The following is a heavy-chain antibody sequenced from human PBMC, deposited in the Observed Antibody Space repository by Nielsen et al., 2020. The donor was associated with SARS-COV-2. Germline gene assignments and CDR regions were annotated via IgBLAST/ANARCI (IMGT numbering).Heavy chain of an antibody. V-gene: IGHV3-11*06. D-gene: IGHD1-26*01. Sequence: GESLKISCAASGFTFSDYYMSWIRQAPGKGLEWVSYISSSSSYTNYADSVKGRFTISRDNAKNSLYLQMNSLRAEDTAVYYCARDPVGATISHYYYGMDVWGQGTTITVSS. CDR1: GFTFSDYY. CDR2: ISSSSSYT. CDR3: ARDPVGATISHYYYGMDV. J-gene: IGHJ6*02.